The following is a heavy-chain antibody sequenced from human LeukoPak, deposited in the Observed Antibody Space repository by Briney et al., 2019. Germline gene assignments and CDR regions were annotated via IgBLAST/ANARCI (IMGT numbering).Heavy chain of an antibody. J-gene: IGHJ3*02. CDR1: GGSISSGGYC. CDR2: IYYSEST. CDR3: ASGYGDYQGAFDI. V-gene: IGHV4-31*02. Sequence: PSQTLSLTCTVSGGSISSGGYCWSWIRQHPGKGLEWIGYIYYSESTYYNPSLNSRVTISVDTSKNQFSLKLSSVTAADTAVYYCASGYGDYQGAFDIWGQGTMVTVSS. D-gene: IGHD4-17*01.